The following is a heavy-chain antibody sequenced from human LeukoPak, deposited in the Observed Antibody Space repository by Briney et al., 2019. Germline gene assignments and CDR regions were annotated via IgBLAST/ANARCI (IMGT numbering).Heavy chain of an antibody. Sequence: GRSLRLSCAASGFTFSSYGMHWVRQAPGKGLEWVALISYDGNNNYYADSVRGRFTISRDNSKNTVNLQVNSLRPEDTAVYYCAREQLYSGYYGLDVWGQGTTLTVSS. CDR3: AREQLYSGYYGLDV. V-gene: IGHV3-30*19. CDR1: GFTFSSYG. J-gene: IGHJ6*02. CDR2: ISYDGNNN. D-gene: IGHD2-21*01.